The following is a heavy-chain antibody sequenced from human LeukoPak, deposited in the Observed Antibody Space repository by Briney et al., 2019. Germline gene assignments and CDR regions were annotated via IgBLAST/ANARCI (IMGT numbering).Heavy chain of an antibody. CDR1: GFTVSSNY. J-gene: IGHJ6*02. D-gene: IGHD3-9*01. Sequence: GGSLRLSCAASGFTVSSNYMSWVRQAPGKGLEWVSVIYSGGSTYYADSVKGRFTISRHNSKNTLYLQMNSLRAEDTAVYYCATMYYDILTGYYNPYYYYGMDVWGQGTTVTVSS. V-gene: IGHV3-53*04. CDR3: ATMYYDILTGYYNPYYYYGMDV. CDR2: IYSGGST.